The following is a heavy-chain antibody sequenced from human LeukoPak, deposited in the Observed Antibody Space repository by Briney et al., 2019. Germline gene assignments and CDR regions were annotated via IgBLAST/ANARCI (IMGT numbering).Heavy chain of an antibody. J-gene: IGHJ4*02. Sequence: GGSLRLSCAASGFTFDTHGMHWVRQAPGKGLEWVAAIWFDGSVRHYSDAVKGRFTISRDNSLNTLYLQMNSLRVEDTAMYYCAKDTAIQFLEPAFWGQGTLVTVSS. CDR2: IWFDGSVR. D-gene: IGHD3-3*01. CDR3: AKDTAIQFLEPAF. CDR1: GFTFDTHG. V-gene: IGHV3-33*06.